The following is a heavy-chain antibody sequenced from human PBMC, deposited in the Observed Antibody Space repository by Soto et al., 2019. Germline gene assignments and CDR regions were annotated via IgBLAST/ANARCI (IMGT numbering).Heavy chain of an antibody. D-gene: IGHD2-15*01. J-gene: IGHJ3*02. CDR2: ISGSGGST. CDR1: GFTFSSYA. Sequence: PGGSLRLSCAASGFTFSSYAISWVRQAPGKGLEWVSAISGSGGSTYYADPVKGRYTISRDNSKNTLYLQMNSLRAEDTAVYYCAKVVGLGYCSGGSCYLGAFDIWGQGTMVTVSS. CDR3: AKVVGLGYCSGGSCYLGAFDI. V-gene: IGHV3-23*01.